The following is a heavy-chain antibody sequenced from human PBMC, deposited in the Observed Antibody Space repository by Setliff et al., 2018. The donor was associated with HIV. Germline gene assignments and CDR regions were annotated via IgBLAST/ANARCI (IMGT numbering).Heavy chain of an antibody. CDR2: IKSKADGGTI. CDR1: GRSLSIYF. CDR3: TTDRLGCSSTICYNALDI. Sequence: PSETLSLTCAVYGRSLSIYFWTWIRQAPGKGLEWVGRIKSKADGGTIDYAAPVKDRFIISRDDSKNTLYLQMNSLKTEDTAVYYCTTDRLGCSSTICYNALDIWGQGTMVTVSS. V-gene: IGHV3-15*01. J-gene: IGHJ3*02. D-gene: IGHD2-2*01.